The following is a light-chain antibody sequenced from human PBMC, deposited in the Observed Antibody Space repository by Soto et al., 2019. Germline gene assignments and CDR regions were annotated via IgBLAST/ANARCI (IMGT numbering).Light chain of an antibody. J-gene: IGKJ4*01. CDR1: QSISDT. CDR2: GAS. CDR3: QQRSSWPLT. Sequence: TVMTHTPANLSVFPLCRYTLCFRASQSISDTLAWYQQKPGQAPRLLIHGASTRATGFPARFSGSGSGTDFTLTISSLEPEDFAVYYCQQRSSWPLTFGGGTKVDNK. V-gene: IGKV3-15*01.